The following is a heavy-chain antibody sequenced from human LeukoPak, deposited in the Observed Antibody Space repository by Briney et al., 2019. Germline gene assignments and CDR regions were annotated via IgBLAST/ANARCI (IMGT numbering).Heavy chain of an antibody. J-gene: IGHJ6*03. CDR2: INTDARRT. D-gene: IGHD2-2*01. CDR3: VREVGVVPATMGAYYYYYMDV. Sequence: GGSLRLSCAASGFTISNQWMHWVRQAPGKGLVWVSRINTDARRTDYAASVQGRFTISRDNAKNSLYLQMNSLRPDDTAVYYCVREVGVVPATMGAYYYYYMDVWGKGTTVTVSS. V-gene: IGHV3-74*01. CDR1: GFTISNQW.